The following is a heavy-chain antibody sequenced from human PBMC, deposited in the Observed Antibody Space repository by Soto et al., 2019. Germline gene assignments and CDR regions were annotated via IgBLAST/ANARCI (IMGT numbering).Heavy chain of an antibody. CDR2: ISTCNGNT. CDR3: ARGTVTSGRWFGP. Sequence: QVHLVQSGTEVKEPGASVKVSCKASASTFTGYTINWVRQAPGQGLEWVGWISTCNGNTKYAGNFEGRVTMTTNTSTTIAYMELTSLTFDDTAVYFCARGTVTSGRWFGPWGQGTLVSVSS. V-gene: IGHV1-18*04. CDR1: ASTFTGYT. D-gene: IGHD4-17*01. J-gene: IGHJ5*02.